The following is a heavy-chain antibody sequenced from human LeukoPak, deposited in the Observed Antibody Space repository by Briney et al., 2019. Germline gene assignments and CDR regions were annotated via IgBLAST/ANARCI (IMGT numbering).Heavy chain of an antibody. Sequence: ETLSLTCTVSGGSISSYYWSWVRQAPGKGLEWVSVIYSGGSTYYADSVKGRFTISRDNSKNTLYLQMNSLRAEDTAVYYCARGDYGAPNWFDPWGQGTLVTVSS. CDR2: IYSGGST. V-gene: IGHV3-53*01. CDR1: GGSISSYY. CDR3: ARGDYGAPNWFDP. D-gene: IGHD4-17*01. J-gene: IGHJ5*02.